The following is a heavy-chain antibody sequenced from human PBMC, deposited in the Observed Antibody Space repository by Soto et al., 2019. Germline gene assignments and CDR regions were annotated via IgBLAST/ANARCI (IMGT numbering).Heavy chain of an antibody. CDR3: AREVGSGWYYFEY. V-gene: IGHV3-21*01. CDR2: ISSSSSYI. Sequence: GGALRVSGAASGCTFSSYSMNWVRQAPGKGLEWVSSISSSSSYIYYADSVKGRFTISRDNAKNSLYLQMNSLRAEDTAVYYCAREVGSGWYYFEYCGQGNRVTVSS. CDR1: GCTFSSYS. J-gene: IGHJ4*02. D-gene: IGHD6-19*01.